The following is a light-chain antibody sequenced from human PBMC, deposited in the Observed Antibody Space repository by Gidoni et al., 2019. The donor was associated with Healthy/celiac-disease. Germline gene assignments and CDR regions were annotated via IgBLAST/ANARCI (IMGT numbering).Light chain of an antibody. CDR1: SSDVGGYNY. J-gene: IGLJ1*01. Sequence: QSALTQPASVSGSPGQSITISCTGTSSDVGGYNYVSWYQQHPGKAPKLMIDDVSNRPSGVSNRFSGSKSGNTASLTSSGLQAEDEADYYCSSYTSSSTLYVFGTGTKGTVL. V-gene: IGLV2-14*03. CDR3: SSYTSSSTLYV. CDR2: DVS.